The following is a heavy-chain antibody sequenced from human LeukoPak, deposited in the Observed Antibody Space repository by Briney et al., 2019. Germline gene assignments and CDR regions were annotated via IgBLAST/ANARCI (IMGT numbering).Heavy chain of an antibody. J-gene: IGHJ6*02. D-gene: IGHD3-3*01. Sequence: GASVKVSCKASGYTFTSYYMHWVRQAPGQGLERMGIINPSGGSTSYAQKFQGRVTMTRDTSTSTVYMELSSLRSEDTAVYYCARDKAITIFGVVIIWYYYGMDVWGQGTTVTVSS. CDR1: GYTFTSYY. V-gene: IGHV1-46*01. CDR2: INPSGGST. CDR3: ARDKAITIFGVVIIWYYYGMDV.